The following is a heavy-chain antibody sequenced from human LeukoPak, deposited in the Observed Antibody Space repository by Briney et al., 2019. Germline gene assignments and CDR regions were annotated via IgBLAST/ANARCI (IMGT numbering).Heavy chain of an antibody. V-gene: IGHV4-39*01. CDR1: GGSISSSSYY. D-gene: IGHD6-19*01. CDR2: IYYSGST. J-gene: IGHJ4*02. Sequence: SETLSLTCTVSGGSISSSSYYWGWIRQPPGKGLEWIGSIYYSGSTYYNPSLKSRVTISVDTSKNQFSLKLSSVTAADTAVYYCARSLQWLPLDYWGQGTLVTVSS. CDR3: ARSLQWLPLDY.